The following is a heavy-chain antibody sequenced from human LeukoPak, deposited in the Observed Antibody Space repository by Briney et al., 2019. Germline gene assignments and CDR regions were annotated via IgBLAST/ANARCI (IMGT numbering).Heavy chain of an antibody. Sequence: GASVKVSCRASGYTFTGYYMHWVRQAPGQGLERKGWINPNSGGTNYAQKYQGRVTMTRDTSISTAYMELSRLRSDDTAVYYCARDPRGIVGAPRPDYWGQGTLVTVSS. V-gene: IGHV1-2*02. CDR2: INPNSGGT. CDR1: GYTFTGYY. D-gene: IGHD1-26*01. CDR3: ARDPRGIVGAPRPDY. J-gene: IGHJ4*02.